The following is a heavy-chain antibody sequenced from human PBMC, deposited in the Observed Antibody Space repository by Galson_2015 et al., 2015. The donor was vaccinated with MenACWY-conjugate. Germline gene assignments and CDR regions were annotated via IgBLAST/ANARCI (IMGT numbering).Heavy chain of an antibody. D-gene: IGHD3-10*01. CDR1: GFTFDDYG. CDR3: TTEYGSGSSGFDY. J-gene: IGHJ4*02. Sequence: SLRLSCAASGFTFDDYGMSWVRQAPGKGLEWVSGINWNGGSTGYADSVKGRFTISRDNAKNSLYLQMNSLKTEDTAVYYCTTEYGSGSSGFDYWGQGTLVTVSS. CDR2: INWNGGST. V-gene: IGHV3-20*04.